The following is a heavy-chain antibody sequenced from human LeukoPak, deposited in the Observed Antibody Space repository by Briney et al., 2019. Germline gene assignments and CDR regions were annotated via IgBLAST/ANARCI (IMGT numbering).Heavy chain of an antibody. J-gene: IGHJ4*02. D-gene: IGHD1-26*01. CDR2: ISYDGSNK. CDR3: AKLREWELPDLFDY. Sequence: GGSLRLSCAASGFIFSSYGMHWVRQAPGKGLEWVAVISYDGSNKYYADSVKGRFTISRDNSKNTLYLQMNSLRAEDTAVYYCAKLREWELPDLFDYWGQGTLVTVPS. V-gene: IGHV3-30*18. CDR1: GFIFSSYG.